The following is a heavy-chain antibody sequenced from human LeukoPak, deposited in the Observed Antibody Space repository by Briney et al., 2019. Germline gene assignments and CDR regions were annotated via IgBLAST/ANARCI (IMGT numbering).Heavy chain of an antibody. CDR2: INHSGST. Sequence: SETLSLTCAVYGGSFSGYYWSWIRQPPGKGLEWIGEINHSGSTNYNPSLKSRVTISVDTSKNQFSLELSSVTAADTAVYYCAREGPCGGSCYDAFDIWGQGTMVTVSS. V-gene: IGHV4-34*01. CDR3: AREGPCGGSCYDAFDI. D-gene: IGHD2-15*01. CDR1: GGSFSGYY. J-gene: IGHJ3*02.